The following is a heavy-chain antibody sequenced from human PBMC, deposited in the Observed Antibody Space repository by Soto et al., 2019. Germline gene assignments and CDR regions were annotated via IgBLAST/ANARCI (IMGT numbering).Heavy chain of an antibody. J-gene: IGHJ6*03. Sequence: PGGSLRLSCAASGFTFSSYWMHWVRQAPGKGLVWVSRINSDGSSTSYADSVKGRFTISRDNAKNTLYLQMNSLRAEDTAVYYCAKGGRIAARRWVSVVDYYMDVWGKGTTVTVSS. CDR3: AKGGRIAARRWVSVVDYYMDV. CDR1: GFTFSSYW. D-gene: IGHD6-6*01. V-gene: IGHV3-74*01. CDR2: INSDGSST.